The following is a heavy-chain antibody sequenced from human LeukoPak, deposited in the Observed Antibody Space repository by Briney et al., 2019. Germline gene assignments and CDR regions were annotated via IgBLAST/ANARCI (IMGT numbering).Heavy chain of an antibody. D-gene: IGHD6-13*01. CDR1: GFTFSSYA. CDR3: AGLGAAATC. CDR2: ITYDGSNT. J-gene: IGHJ4*02. V-gene: IGHV3-30*04. Sequence: GGSLRLSCTASGFTFSSYAMHWVRQAPGKGLEWVAFITYDGSNTYYADSVKGRFTISTHTSTNTPKFQMTSLRAEDTTVHECAGLGAAATCWGQGTLVTVSS.